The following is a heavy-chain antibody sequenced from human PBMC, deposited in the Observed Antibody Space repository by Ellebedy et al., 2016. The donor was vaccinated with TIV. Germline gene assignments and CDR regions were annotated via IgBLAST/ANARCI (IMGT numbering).Heavy chain of an antibody. CDR2: ISVTGGST. J-gene: IGHJ4*02. Sequence: PSETLSLTCTVSGGSMKNYYWPWIRQPPGKGLEWVSAISVTGGSTSYADSVKGRFTISRDNLKNTLYLQMNSLRVEDTAVYYGAKDRVFAMEKPYYSDSWGQGTLVTVSS. CDR3: AKDRVFAMEKPYYSDS. V-gene: IGHV3-23*01. CDR1: GGSMKNYY. D-gene: IGHD1/OR15-1a*01.